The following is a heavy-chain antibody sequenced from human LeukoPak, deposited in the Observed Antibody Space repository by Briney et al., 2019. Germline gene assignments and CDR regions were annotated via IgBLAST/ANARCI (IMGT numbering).Heavy chain of an antibody. Sequence: GASVKVSCKASGYTFTTYGISWVRQDPGQGLEWMGWISAYNGNTNYAQKLQGRVTMTTDTSTSTAYMELRSLRSDDTAVYYCAREHIAVAGTLLNSFSFDYWGQGTLVTVSS. J-gene: IGHJ4*02. V-gene: IGHV1-18*01. CDR1: GYTFTTYG. D-gene: IGHD6-19*01. CDR2: ISAYNGNT. CDR3: AREHIAVAGTLLNSFSFDY.